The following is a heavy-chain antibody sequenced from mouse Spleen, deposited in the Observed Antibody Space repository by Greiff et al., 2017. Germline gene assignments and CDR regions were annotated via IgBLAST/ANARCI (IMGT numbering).Heavy chain of an antibody. CDR1: GISITTGNYR. CDR3: ARESDYYAMDY. V-gene: IGHV3-5*01. J-gene: IGHJ4*01. CDR2: IYYSGTI. Sequence: DVKLQESGPGLVKPSQTVFLTCTVTGISITTGNYRWSWIRQFPGNKLEWIGYIYYSGTITYNPSLTSRTTITRDTPKNQFFLEMNSLTAEDTATYYCARESDYYAMDYWGQGTSVTVSS.